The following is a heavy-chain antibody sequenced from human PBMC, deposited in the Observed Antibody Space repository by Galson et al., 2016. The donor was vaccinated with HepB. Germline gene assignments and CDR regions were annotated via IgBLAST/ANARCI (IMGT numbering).Heavy chain of an antibody. J-gene: IGHJ4*02. CDR1: GFTFSSYW. CDR3: ALGQGFLADS. V-gene: IGHV3-7*03. CDR2: IKQDGSAK. Sequence: SLGLSCAASGFTFSSYWMNWVRQAPGNGLEWVAIIKQDGSAKYYVDSLKGRFTISRDNAKNSLYLQMSSLRPEDTAVYYCALGQGFLADSWGQGTLVTVSS.